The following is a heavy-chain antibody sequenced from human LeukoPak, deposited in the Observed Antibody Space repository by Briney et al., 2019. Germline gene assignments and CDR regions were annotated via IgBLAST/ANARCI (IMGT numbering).Heavy chain of an antibody. V-gene: IGHV4-30-4*01. J-gene: IGHJ6*02. Sequence: SQTLSLTCTVSGGSISSGDYYWSWIRQPPGKGLEWIGYIYYSGSTYYNPSLKSRVTISVDTSKNQFSLKLSSVTAADTAVYYCARDERWFGELWGYYYYYGMDVWGQGTTVTVSS. CDR1: GGSISSGDYY. CDR2: IYYSGST. D-gene: IGHD3-10*01. CDR3: ARDERWFGELWGYYYYYGMDV.